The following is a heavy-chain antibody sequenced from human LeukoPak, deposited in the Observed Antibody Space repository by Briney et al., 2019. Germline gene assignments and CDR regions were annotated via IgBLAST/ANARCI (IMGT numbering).Heavy chain of an antibody. CDR3: ARGFDYYDSSGYLSNWYFDL. J-gene: IGHJ2*01. CDR2: IYYSGST. CDR1: GGSISSYY. V-gene: IGHV4-59*08. Sequence: SETLSLTCTVSGGSISSYYWSWIRQPPGKGLEWIAYIYYSGSTNYNPSLKSRVTISVDTSKNQFSLKLSSVTAADTAVYYCARGFDYYDSSGYLSNWYFDLWGRGTLVTVSS. D-gene: IGHD3-22*01.